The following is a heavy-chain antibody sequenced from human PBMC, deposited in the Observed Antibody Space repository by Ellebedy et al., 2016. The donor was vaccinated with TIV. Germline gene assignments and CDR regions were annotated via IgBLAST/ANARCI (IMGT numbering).Heavy chain of an antibody. V-gene: IGHV3-11*01. CDR2: ISSSGSTI. Sequence: PGGSLRLSCAASGFTFSDYYINWIRQAPGKGLEWVSYISSSGSTIYYADSVKGRFTISRDNAKNSLYLQMNSLRAEDTAVYYCAKDRYKSGYSNVSGGDFFDYWGQGTLVTVSS. CDR3: AKDRYKSGYSNVSGGDFFDY. J-gene: IGHJ4*02. D-gene: IGHD5-18*01. CDR1: GFTFSDYY.